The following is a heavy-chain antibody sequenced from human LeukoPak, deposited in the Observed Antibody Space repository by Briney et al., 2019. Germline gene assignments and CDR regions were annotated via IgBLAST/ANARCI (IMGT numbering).Heavy chain of an antibody. Sequence: GGSLRLSCAASGFTFSTYWMHWVRQGPGKGLVWVSRINSDGRVASYADSVKGRFTISRDNAKNTLYLQMNSLRAEDTAVYYCARDLRTPSDTNIAIDYWGQGTLVTVSS. D-gene: IGHD4-23*01. CDR1: GFTFSTYW. CDR2: INSDGRVA. J-gene: IGHJ4*02. V-gene: IGHV3-74*01. CDR3: ARDLRTPSDTNIAIDY.